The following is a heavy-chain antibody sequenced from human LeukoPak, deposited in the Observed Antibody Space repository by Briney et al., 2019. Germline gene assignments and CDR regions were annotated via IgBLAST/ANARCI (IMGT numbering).Heavy chain of an antibody. J-gene: IGHJ4*02. CDR1: GGSISSSNW. D-gene: IGHD2-15*01. CDR3: ARDLPSHIVGDY. CDR2: IYHSGST. Sequence: SETLSLTCAVSGGSISSSNWWSWVRQPPGKGLEWIGEIYHSGSTNYTPSLKTRVTISVDKSKNQFSLKLSSVTAADTAVYYCARDLPSHIVGDYWGQGTLVTVSS. V-gene: IGHV4-4*02.